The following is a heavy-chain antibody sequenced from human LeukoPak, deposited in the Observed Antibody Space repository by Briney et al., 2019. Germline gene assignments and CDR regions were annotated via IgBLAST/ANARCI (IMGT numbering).Heavy chain of an antibody. Sequence: PSETLSLTCAVYGGSFSGYYWSWIRQPPGEGLEWIGEINHSGSTNYNPSLKSRVTISVDTSKNQFSLKLSSVTAADTAVYYCAREEAWSSSSLGGFDPWGQGTLVTVSS. CDR1: GGSFSGYY. V-gene: IGHV4-34*01. CDR3: AREEAWSSSSLGGFDP. J-gene: IGHJ5*02. D-gene: IGHD6-6*01. CDR2: INHSGST.